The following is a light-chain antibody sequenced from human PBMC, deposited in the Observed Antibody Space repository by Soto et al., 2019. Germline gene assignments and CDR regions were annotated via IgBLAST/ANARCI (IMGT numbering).Light chain of an antibody. V-gene: IGKV1-12*01. CDR2: AAS. CDR1: QGISRW. CDR3: QQSNRLLKT. Sequence: DSQMTQSPSSVSASVGDRVTITCRARQGISRWLAWYQQKPGKAPKLLIYAASSLQSGGPSRVSGSVHGTDFTLSLRRLQPEHIGTYQCQQSNRLLKTFGQGNKVEIK. J-gene: IGKJ1*01.